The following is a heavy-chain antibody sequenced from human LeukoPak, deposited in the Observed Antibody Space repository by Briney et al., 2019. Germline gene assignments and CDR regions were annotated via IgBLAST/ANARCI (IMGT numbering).Heavy chain of an antibody. D-gene: IGHD5-24*01. CDR1: GGSISSSY. CDR3: ARRGVEMVPVRPDNWFDP. Sequence: SETLSLTCTVSGGSISSSYWGWIRQPPGKGLEWIGYISYSGSTKYNPSLKSRVTLSVDTSKNQFSLKVNSVTAAATAVYYCARRGVEMVPVRPDNWFDPWGQGTLVTVSS. CDR2: ISYSGST. V-gene: IGHV4-59*08. J-gene: IGHJ5*02.